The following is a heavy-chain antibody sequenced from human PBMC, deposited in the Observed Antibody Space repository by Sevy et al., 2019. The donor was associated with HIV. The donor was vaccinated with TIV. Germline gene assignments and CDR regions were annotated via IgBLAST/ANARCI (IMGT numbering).Heavy chain of an antibody. CDR3: ARSANYYDSSGYYYRWFDP. CDR2: IDWDDDK. V-gene: IGHV2-70*11. CDR1: GFSLSTSGMC. Sequence: SGPTLVNPTQTLTLTCTFSGFSLSTSGMCVSWIRQPPGKALEWLARIDWDDDKYYSTSLKTRLTISKDTSKNQVVLTMTNMDPVDTATYYCARSANYYDSSGYYYRWFDPWGQGTLVTVSS. J-gene: IGHJ5*02. D-gene: IGHD3-22*01.